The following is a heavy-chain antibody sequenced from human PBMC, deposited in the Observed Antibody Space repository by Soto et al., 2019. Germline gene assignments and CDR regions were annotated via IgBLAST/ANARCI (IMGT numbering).Heavy chain of an antibody. Sequence: QVQLQESGPGLVKPSGTLSLTCAVSGGSISSSNWWSWVRQPPGKGLEWIGEIYHSGSTNYNPSLKSRVTLSVNKSKNQFSLKMSSVTAADTAVYYCARAGIAAAGTGFLRWGQGTLVTVSS. V-gene: IGHV4-4*02. CDR2: IYHSGST. CDR1: GGSISSSNW. J-gene: IGHJ4*02. CDR3: ARAGIAAAGTGFLR. D-gene: IGHD6-13*01.